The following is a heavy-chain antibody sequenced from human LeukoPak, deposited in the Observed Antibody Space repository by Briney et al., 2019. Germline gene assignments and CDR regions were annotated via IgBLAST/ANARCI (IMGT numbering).Heavy chain of an antibody. D-gene: IGHD3-10*01. V-gene: IGHV3-23*01. J-gene: IGHJ4*02. CDR2: XXGSGGST. CDR3: AKLLLWFGELSYFDY. CDR1: GFTFSSYA. Sequence: QPGGSLRLSCAASGFTFSSYAXXXXRQAPXXXXXXXXXXXGSGGSTYYADSVKGRFTXSRDNSKNTLYLQMNSLRAEDTAVYYCAKLLLWFGELSYFDYWGQGTLVTVSS.